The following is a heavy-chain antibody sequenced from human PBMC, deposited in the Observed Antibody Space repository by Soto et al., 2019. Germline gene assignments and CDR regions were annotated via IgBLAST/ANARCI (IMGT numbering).Heavy chain of an antibody. D-gene: IGHD3-3*01. J-gene: IGHJ6*03. CDR2: MNPNSGNT. CDR3: ARVKTEGPYYVFWSCQNYPSDHYYYYYYMDV. V-gene: IGHV1-8*01. CDR1: GYTFTSYD. Sequence: GASVKVSCKASGYTFTSYDINWVRQATGQGLEWMGWMNPNSGNTGYAQKFQGRVTMTRNTSISTAYMELSSLRSEDTAVYYCARVKTEGPYYVFWSCQNYPSDHYYYYYYMDVWGKGTTVTVSS.